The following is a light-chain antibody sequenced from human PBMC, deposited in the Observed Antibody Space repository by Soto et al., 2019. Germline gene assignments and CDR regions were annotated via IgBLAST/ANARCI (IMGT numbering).Light chain of an antibody. V-gene: IGKV3-20*01. CDR2: GAS. CDR3: QQYGSSPLT. J-gene: IGKJ1*01. Sequence: EILLTQSPGTLSLSPGQRATLSCRASQSVSSSHLAWYQQKPGQAPRLLIYGASSRATGIPDRFSGSGSGTDFTLTISRLEPEDFAVYYCQQYGSSPLTFGQGTKVEFK. CDR1: QSVSSSH.